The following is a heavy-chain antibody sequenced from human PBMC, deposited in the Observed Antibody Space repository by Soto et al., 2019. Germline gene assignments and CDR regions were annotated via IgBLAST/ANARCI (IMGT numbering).Heavy chain of an antibody. CDR3: ARGGGEYCTNGICYTIDY. V-gene: IGHV4-30-4*01. Sequence: QVQLQESGPGLVKPSQTLSLTCTVSGGSISSGDYYWSWIRQPPGKGLEWIGYIYYSGSTYYNPSLKSRVTISVDTSKNQFSLKLSSVTAADTAVYYCARGGGEYCTNGICYTIDYWGQGTLVTVSS. CDR1: GGSISSGDYY. J-gene: IGHJ4*02. D-gene: IGHD2-8*01. CDR2: IYYSGST.